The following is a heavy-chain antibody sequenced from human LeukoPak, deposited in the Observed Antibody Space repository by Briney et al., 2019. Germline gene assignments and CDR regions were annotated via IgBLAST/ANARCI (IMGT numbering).Heavy chain of an antibody. CDR3: ARGLLKYYFDY. Sequence: GGSLRLSCAASGFTFSSYAMHWVRQAPGKGLEWVAVISYDGSNKYYADSVKGRFTISRDNSKNTLYLQTNSLRAEDTAVYYCARGLLKYYFDYWGQGTLVTVSS. J-gene: IGHJ4*02. CDR2: ISYDGSNK. V-gene: IGHV3-30*04. CDR1: GFTFSSYA. D-gene: IGHD2/OR15-2a*01.